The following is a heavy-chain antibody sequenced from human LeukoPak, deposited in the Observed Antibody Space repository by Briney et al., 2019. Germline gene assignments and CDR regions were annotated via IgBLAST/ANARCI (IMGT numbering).Heavy chain of an antibody. V-gene: IGHV4-59*12. CDR3: ARENDASRYYYVYV. CDR1: AGSISSYY. D-gene: IGHD1-1*01. J-gene: IGHJ6*03. Sequence: SETLSLTCTVYAGSISSYYWSWIRQPPEKGLEWIGYIYYSGSTNYNPSLKSRVTISVDTSKNQFSLKLIIAAAAAAADYYRARENDASRYYYVYVWGKVTTVSVSS. CDR2: IYYSGST.